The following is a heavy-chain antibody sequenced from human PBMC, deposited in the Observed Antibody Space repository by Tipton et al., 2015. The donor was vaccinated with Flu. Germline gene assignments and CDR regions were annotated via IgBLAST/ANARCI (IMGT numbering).Heavy chain of an antibody. D-gene: IGHD6-13*01. V-gene: IGHV4-59*01. CDR1: GGSISSYY. J-gene: IGHJ2*01. CDR2: IYYSGST. CDR3: ARVSSSSSLSQDWYFDL. Sequence: LRLSCTVSGGSISSYYWSWFRQPPGKGLEWIGYIYYSGSTNYNPSLKSRVTISVDTSKNPFSLKLSSVTAADTAVYYCARVSSSSSLSQDWYFDLWGRGTLVTVSS.